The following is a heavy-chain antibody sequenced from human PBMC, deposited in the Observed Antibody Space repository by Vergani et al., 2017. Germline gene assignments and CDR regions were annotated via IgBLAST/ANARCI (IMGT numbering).Heavy chain of an antibody. J-gene: IGHJ5*02. CDR1: GGSISSSSYY. Sequence: QLQLQESGPGLVKPSETLSLNCTVSGGSISSSSYYWGWIRQPPGKGLEWIGSIYYSGSTYYNPSLKRRVTIPVDTSNNQFSRKLSSVTAADTAVYYCAGPGGYQPPTLGQGTLVTVSS. V-gene: IGHV4-39*01. CDR3: AGPGGYQPPT. D-gene: IGHD2-2*01. CDR2: IYYSGST.